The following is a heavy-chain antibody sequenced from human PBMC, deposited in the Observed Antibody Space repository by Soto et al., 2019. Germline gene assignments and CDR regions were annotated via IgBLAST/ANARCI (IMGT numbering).Heavy chain of an antibody. V-gene: IGHV1-3*01. CDR2: INAGNGNT. D-gene: IGHD6-19*01. CDR1: GYTFTSYA. J-gene: IGHJ6*02. CDR3: ARAYGSGWKHLYYYYGMDV. Sequence: ASVKVSCKASGYTFTSYAMHWVRQAPGQRLEWMGWINAGNGNTKYSQKFQGRVTITRDTSASTAYMELSSLRSEDTAVYYCARAYGSGWKHLYYYYGMDVWGQGTTVTVSS.